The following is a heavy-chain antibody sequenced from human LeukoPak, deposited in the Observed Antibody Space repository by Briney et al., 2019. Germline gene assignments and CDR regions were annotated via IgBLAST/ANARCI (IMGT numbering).Heavy chain of an antibody. CDR1: GYTFAAHG. Sequence: ASVKVSCKASGYTFAAHGIGWLRQAPGQGLQWMGWINPINDITDYAQNFKGRITMTTDTSTTTAYMELRSLRSDDTAVYYCARAGGITGVTIFGVDYYMDVWGKGTTVTVSS. CDR3: ARAGGITGVTIFGVDYYMDV. J-gene: IGHJ6*03. V-gene: IGHV1-18*04. CDR2: INPINDIT. D-gene: IGHD3-3*01.